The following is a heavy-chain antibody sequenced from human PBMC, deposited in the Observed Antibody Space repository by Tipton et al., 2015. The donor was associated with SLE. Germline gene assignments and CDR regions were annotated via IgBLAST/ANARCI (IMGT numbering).Heavy chain of an antibody. J-gene: IGHJ3*02. D-gene: IGHD3-16*01. CDR1: GFTFSSYW. V-gene: IGHV3-7*05. CDR2: IKQDGSEK. CDR3: ARHRDGGAVDI. Sequence: SLRLSCAASGFTFSSYWMSWVRQAPGKGLEWVANIKQDGSEKYYVDSVKGRFTISRDNPKNSLYLQMNSLRAEDTALYYCARHRDGGAVDIWGRGTMVTVSS.